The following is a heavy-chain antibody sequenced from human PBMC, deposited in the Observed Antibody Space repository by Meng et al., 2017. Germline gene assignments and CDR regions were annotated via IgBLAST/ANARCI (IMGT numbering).Heavy chain of an antibody. Sequence: GESLKISCAASGFTFSSYGMHWVRQAPGKGLEWVSSISSSSSYIYYADSVKGRFTISRDNAKNSLYLQMNSLRAEDTAVYYCARDTYYYDSSGLDWGQGTLVTVSS. V-gene: IGHV3-21*01. CDR3: ARDTYYYDSSGLD. CDR1: GFTFSSYG. CDR2: ISSSSSYI. D-gene: IGHD3-22*01. J-gene: IGHJ4*02.